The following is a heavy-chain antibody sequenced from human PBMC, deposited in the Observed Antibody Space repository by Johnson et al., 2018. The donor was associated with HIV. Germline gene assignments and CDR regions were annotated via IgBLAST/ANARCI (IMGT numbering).Heavy chain of an antibody. J-gene: IGHJ3*02. CDR3: ARDWAAVGRVGGMDAFDI. Sequence: VQLVESGGGAVQPGKSLRLSCAASGFTFSYYGMHWVRQAPGKRMEWVSHISSSGSTTKYADSVRGRLTVSRDNAKKSLYLEMNSLRAEDTALYYCARDWAAVGRVGGMDAFDIWGQGTMVTVSS. V-gene: IGHV3-48*04. D-gene: IGHD6-13*01. CDR1: GFTFSYYG. CDR2: ISSSGSTT.